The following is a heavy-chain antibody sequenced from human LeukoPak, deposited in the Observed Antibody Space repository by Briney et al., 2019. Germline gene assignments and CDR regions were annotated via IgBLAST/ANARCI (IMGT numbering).Heavy chain of an antibody. CDR3: ARDADSSGYLYYFVY. CDR2: IIPILGIA. Sequence: SVKVSCKASGGTFSSYTISWVRQAPGQGLEWMGRIIPILGIANYAQKFQGRVTITADKSTSTAYMELSSLRSEDTAVYYCARDADSSGYLYYFVYWGQGTLVTVSS. D-gene: IGHD3-22*01. V-gene: IGHV1-69*04. CDR1: GGTFSSYT. J-gene: IGHJ4*02.